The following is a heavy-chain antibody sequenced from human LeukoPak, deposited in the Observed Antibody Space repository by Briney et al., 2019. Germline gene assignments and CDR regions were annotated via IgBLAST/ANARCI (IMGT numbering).Heavy chain of an antibody. Sequence: GESLKISCKGSGYSFTSYWISWVRQMPGKGLEWMGRIDPSDSYTNYSPSFQGHVTISADKSISTAYLQWSSLKASDTAMHYCARPNPPLTMVGPNWFDPWGQGTLVTVSS. CDR1: GYSFTSYW. CDR2: IDPSDSYT. CDR3: ARPNPPLTMVGPNWFDP. J-gene: IGHJ5*02. V-gene: IGHV5-10-1*01. D-gene: IGHD4/OR15-4a*01.